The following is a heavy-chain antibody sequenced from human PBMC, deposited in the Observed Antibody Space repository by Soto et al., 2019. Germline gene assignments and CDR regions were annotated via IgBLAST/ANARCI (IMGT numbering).Heavy chain of an antibody. CDR2: INANSGGT. D-gene: IGHD3-3*01. CDR3: ARGLYVFSSGYYAEHSNWFDP. CDR1: RYAFTGYY. V-gene: IGHV1-2*04. Sequence: ASVKVSCKASRYAFTGYYMHWVRQAPGQVLEWMGWINANSGGTNYAQKFQGWVTMTRDTSISTAYMELSRLRSDDTAVYYCARGLYVFSSGYYAEHSNWFDPWRQGTLVTVSS. J-gene: IGHJ5*02.